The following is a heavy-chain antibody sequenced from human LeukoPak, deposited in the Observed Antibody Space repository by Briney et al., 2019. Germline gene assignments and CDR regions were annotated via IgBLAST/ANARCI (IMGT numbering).Heavy chain of an antibody. Sequence: SETLSLTCTVSGYSISSGYYWGWIRQPPGKGLEWIGTIYHSGSTYYNPSLKSRVTISVDTSKNQFSLKLSSVTAADTAVYYCEIYSSGWYEGHYWGQGTLVTVSS. CDR3: EIYSSGWYEGHY. CDR1: GYSISSGYY. CDR2: IYHSGST. V-gene: IGHV4-38-2*02. J-gene: IGHJ4*02. D-gene: IGHD6-19*01.